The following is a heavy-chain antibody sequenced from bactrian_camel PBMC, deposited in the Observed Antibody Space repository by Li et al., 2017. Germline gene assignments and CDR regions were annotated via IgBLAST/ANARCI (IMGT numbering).Heavy chain of an antibody. J-gene: IGHJ4*01. V-gene: IGHV3S53*01. D-gene: IGHD3*01. Sequence: HVQLVESGGGSVQTGGSLRLSCVASGATQDIGCMGWFRQVPGLEREGVAGIGIDGRTAYADSVKGRFTISQDKAKSIVYLQMNSLQPEDTGVYYCAAGTRGLGVDTARGDGTTLPWVRGPRSPSP. CDR1: GATQDIGC. CDR2: IGIDGRT.